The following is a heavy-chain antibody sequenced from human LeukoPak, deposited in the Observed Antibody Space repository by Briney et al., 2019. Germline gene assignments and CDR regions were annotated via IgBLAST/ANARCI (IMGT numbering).Heavy chain of an antibody. CDR3: AAARALDY. CDR1: GFKFDDYA. CDR2: ISWNSGSI. D-gene: IGHD6-25*01. J-gene: IGHJ4*02. V-gene: IGHV3-9*01. Sequence: PGRSLRLSCAASGFKFDDYAMHWVRQAPGKGLEWVSGISWNSGSIGYADSVKGRFTMSRDNAKNSLYLQMNSLKAEDTALYYCAAARALDYWGQGTLVTVSS.